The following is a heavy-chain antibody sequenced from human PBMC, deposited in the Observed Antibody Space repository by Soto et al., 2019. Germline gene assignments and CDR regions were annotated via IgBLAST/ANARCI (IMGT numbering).Heavy chain of an antibody. CDR1: GLTFSSYW. CDR2: IKEDGSEK. V-gene: IGHV3-7*01. D-gene: IGHD3-16*01. J-gene: IGHJ6*02. Sequence: GGSLRLSCAASGLTFSSYWMNWVRQAPGKGLEWVANIKEDGSEKYYVDSVKGRFTISRDNVKNSLFLQMNSLRADDTAVYHCVFGHAIDVWGQGTTVTVSS. CDR3: VFGHAIDV.